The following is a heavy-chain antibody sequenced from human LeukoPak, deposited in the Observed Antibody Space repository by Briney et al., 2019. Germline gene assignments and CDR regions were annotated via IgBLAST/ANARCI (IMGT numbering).Heavy chain of an antibody. J-gene: IGHJ4*02. CDR3: ARVVQVPAVYFDF. Sequence: PSQTLSLTCTVSGGSFSSGGYCWSWIRQHPGKGLEWIGYIYYSGSTYYNPSLKIRVTISVDMSKNQFSLKLSSVTAADTAVYYCARVVQVPAVYFDFWGQGTLVTVSS. D-gene: IGHD2-2*01. V-gene: IGHV4-31*03. CDR1: GGSFSSGGYC. CDR2: IYYSGST.